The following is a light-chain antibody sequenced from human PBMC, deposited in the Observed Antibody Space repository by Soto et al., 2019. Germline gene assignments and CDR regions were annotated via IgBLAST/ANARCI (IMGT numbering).Light chain of an antibody. J-gene: IGLJ2*01. CDR2: EVR. CDR1: SNDVGGYDY. Sequence: QSVLTQPPSASGSPGQSVTISCTGTSNDVGGYDYVSWYQQHPGKAPKLVIYEVRKRPSGVPDRFSASKSGNTASLTVSGLQTEDEADYYCSSFADSNNPYVVFGGGTKVTVL. V-gene: IGLV2-8*01. CDR3: SSFADSNNPYVV.